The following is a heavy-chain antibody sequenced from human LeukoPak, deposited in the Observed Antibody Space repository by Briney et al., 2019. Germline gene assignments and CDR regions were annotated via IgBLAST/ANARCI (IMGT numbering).Heavy chain of an antibody. CDR3: AASGWSKPYYFDS. CDR1: TYTFNSYG. Sequence: GASVKVSCKASTYTFNSYGINWVRQAPGQGLERMGWISVYNGNTNYAQRFQGRVTMTTDTSTRTAYMELRSLTSDDTAMYYCAASGWSKPYYFDSWGQGTLVTVSS. D-gene: IGHD6-19*01. J-gene: IGHJ4*02. CDR2: ISVYNGNT. V-gene: IGHV1-18*01.